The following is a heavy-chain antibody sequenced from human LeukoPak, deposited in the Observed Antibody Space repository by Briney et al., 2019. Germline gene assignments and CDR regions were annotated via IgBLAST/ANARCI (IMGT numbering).Heavy chain of an antibody. D-gene: IGHD3-10*01. Sequence: PGGSLRLSCAASGFTLSSFWMSWVRQAAGKGLEWVANIKQDGNEKYYADSVKGRFTISRDNAKNSLYLQMNSLRAEDTAVYYCATIKVRANNYDTDGFEYWGQGTLVTVSS. J-gene: IGHJ4*02. CDR1: GFTLSSFW. V-gene: IGHV3-7*05. CDR2: IKQDGNEK. CDR3: ATIKVRANNYDTDGFEY.